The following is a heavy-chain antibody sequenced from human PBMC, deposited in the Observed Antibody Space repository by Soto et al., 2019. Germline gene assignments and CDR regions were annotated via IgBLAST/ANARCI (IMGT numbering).Heavy chain of an antibody. V-gene: IGHV1-3*01. D-gene: IGHD2-2*01. Sequence: ASVKVSCKASGYTFTSCAIHWVRQARGQRLEWMGWINAGNGNTKYSQKFQGRVTITRDTSASTAYMELSSLRSEDTAVYYCARSLNIVVVPAAEATPLFDYWGQGTLVTVS. CDR3: ARSLNIVVVPAAEATPLFDY. CDR2: INAGNGNT. J-gene: IGHJ4*02. CDR1: GYTFTSCA.